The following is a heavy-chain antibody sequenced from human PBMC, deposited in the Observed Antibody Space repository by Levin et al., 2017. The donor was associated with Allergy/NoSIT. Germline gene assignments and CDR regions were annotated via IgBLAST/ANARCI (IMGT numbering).Heavy chain of an antibody. V-gene: IGHV1-18*01. CDR3: VRGLAYNILTVTPPFDI. CDR1: DYTFRNYG. CDR2: ISTYNGDR. D-gene: IGHD3-9*01. J-gene: IGHJ3*02. Sequence: ASVKVSCVASDYTFRNYGITWVRQAPGQGLEWMGWISTYNGDRKIAQKFQGRLTMTRDTSTSTAYMQLSSLSSDDTAIYYCVRGLAYNILTVTPPFDIWGQGTVVTVSS.